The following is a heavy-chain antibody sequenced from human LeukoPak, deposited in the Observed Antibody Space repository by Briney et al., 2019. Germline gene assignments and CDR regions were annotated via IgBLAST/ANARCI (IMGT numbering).Heavy chain of an antibody. Sequence: GGSLRLSCAASGFTFSSYSMNWVRPAPGRGLEWVSSISSSSSYISDADSVKGRFTISRDNAKNSLYLQMNSLRAEDTAVYCCARERAWFGENDAFDIWGRGTMVTVSS. J-gene: IGHJ3*02. V-gene: IGHV3-21*01. CDR3: ARERAWFGENDAFDI. CDR2: ISSSSSYI. CDR1: GFTFSSYS. D-gene: IGHD3-10*01.